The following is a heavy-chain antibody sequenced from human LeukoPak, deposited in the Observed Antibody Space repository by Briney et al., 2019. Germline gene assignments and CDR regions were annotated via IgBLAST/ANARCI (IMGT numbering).Heavy chain of an antibody. V-gene: IGHV4-34*01. CDR3: ARVGGSS. J-gene: IGHJ4*02. Sequence: SETLSLTXAVYGGSFCGYYWSWIRQPPGKGLEWIGEINHSGSTNYNPSLKSRVTISVDTSKNQFSLKLSSVTAADTAVYYCARVGGSSWGQGTLVTVSS. CDR1: GGSFCGYY. CDR2: INHSGST. D-gene: IGHD3-16*01.